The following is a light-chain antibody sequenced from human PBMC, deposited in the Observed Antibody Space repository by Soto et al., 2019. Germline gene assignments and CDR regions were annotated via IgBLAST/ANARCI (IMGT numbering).Light chain of an antibody. CDR3: CSYGGSRAV. Sequence: QSALTQPASVSGSPGQSITISWTGTSCDVGSHNLVSWYQQHPGQAPKLMIYEVSKRPLGVSARFSASKSGNTASLTISGLQAEDEADYYCCSYGGSRAVFGGGTQLTVL. CDR1: SCDVGSHNL. J-gene: IGLJ7*01. V-gene: IGLV2-23*02. CDR2: EVS.